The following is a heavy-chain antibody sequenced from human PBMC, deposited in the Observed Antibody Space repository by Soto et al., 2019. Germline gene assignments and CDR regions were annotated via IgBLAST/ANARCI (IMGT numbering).Heavy chain of an antibody. J-gene: IGHJ6*02. D-gene: IGHD1-26*01. CDR2: IVVGSGNT. CDR3: AADLRTDSGSYYGMDV. Sequence: SVKVSCKASGFTFTSSAVQWVRQARGQRLEWIGWIVVGSGNTNYAQKFQERVTITRDMSTSTAYMELSSLRSEDTAVYYCAADLRTDSGSYYGMDVWGQGTTVTVSS. CDR1: GFTFTSSA. V-gene: IGHV1-58*01.